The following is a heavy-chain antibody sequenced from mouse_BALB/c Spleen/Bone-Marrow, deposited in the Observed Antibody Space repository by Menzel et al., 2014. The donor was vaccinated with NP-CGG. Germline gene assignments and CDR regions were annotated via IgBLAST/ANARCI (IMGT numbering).Heavy chain of an antibody. CDR2: IDPYNGGT. Sequence: EVQGVESGPELVKPGASVKVSCKASGYAFTSYNMYWVKQSHGKSLEWIGHIDPYNGGTSYNQKFKGKATLTVDKSSSTAYMHLNSLTSEDSAVYYCAREEYGNGFAYWGQGTLVTVSA. J-gene: IGHJ3*01. V-gene: IGHV1S135*01. CDR3: AREEYGNGFAY. D-gene: IGHD2-10*02. CDR1: GYAFTSYN.